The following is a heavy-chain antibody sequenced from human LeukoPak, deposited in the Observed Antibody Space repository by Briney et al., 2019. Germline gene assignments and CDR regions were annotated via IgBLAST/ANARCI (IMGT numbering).Heavy chain of an antibody. CDR3: AKDSDYYDSSGYSN. D-gene: IGHD3-22*01. V-gene: IGHV3-53*01. J-gene: IGHJ4*02. CDR1: GFTFSDYY. CDR2: LYSGGGT. Sequence: GGSLRLSCAASGFTFSDYYMSWIRQAPGKGLEWVSILYSGGGTFYADSVKGRFTISRDISKNTLYLQMNSLRAEDTAVYYCAKDSDYYDSSGYSNWGQGTLVTVSS.